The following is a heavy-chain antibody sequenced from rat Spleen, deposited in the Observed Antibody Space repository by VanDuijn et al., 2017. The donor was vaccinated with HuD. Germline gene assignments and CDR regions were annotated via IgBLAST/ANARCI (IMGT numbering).Heavy chain of an antibody. CDR3: AREGATVDY. CDR1: GFSITTHY. V-gene: IGHV3-1*01. D-gene: IGHD1-8*01. CDR2: INYSGST. J-gene: IGHJ2*01. Sequence: EVQLQESGPGLVKPSQSLSLTCSVTGFSITTHYWDWIRKFPGNKMEWMGYINYSGSTTYNPSLKSRISITRDSSKNQFFLQLNSVTTEDTATYYCAREGATVDYWDQGVMVTVSS.